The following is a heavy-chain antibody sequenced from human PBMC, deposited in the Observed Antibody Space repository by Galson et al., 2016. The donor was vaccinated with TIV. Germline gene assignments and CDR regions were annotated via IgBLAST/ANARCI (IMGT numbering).Heavy chain of an antibody. D-gene: IGHD3-16*01. CDR3: ARDRGGSGDFDY. CDR2: INVGNGDR. V-gene: IGHV1-3*01. CDR1: GYILASHV. J-gene: IGHJ4*02. Sequence: SVKVSCKASGYILASHVMHWVRQAPGQRPEWMGWINVGNGDRKYSQRLQGRVTLSGDTSANTAFMELRGLRFEDTATYYCARDRGGSGDFDYWGQGTLVTASS.